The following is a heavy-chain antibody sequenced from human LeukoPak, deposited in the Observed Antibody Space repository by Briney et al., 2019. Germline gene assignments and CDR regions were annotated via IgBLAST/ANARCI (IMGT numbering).Heavy chain of an antibody. CDR1: EFTFSSYG. D-gene: IGHD6-19*01. CDR3: ARGRGVAGTGTKYYFDY. J-gene: IGHJ4*02. V-gene: IGHV3-33*01. CDR2: IWYDGSNK. Sequence: GGSLRLSCAASEFTFSSYGMHWVRQAPGKGLEWVAVIWYDGSNKYYADSVKGRFTISRDNSKNTLYLQMNSLRAEDTAVYYCARGRGVAGTGTKYYFDYWGQGTLVTVSS.